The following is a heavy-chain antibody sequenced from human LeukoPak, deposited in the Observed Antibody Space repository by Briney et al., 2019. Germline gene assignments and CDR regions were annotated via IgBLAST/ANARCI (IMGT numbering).Heavy chain of an antibody. Sequence: ASVKVSCKASGYTFTGYYMHWVRQAPGQGLEWMVGMNPNSCGTNYAQKFQGRVTMTRDTSISTAYMELSRLRSDDTAVYYCARGLDTAMVLDWFDPWGQGTLVTVSS. D-gene: IGHD5-18*01. J-gene: IGHJ5*02. CDR2: MNPNSCGT. CDR3: ARGLDTAMVLDWFDP. CDR1: GYTFTGYY. V-gene: IGHV1-2*02.